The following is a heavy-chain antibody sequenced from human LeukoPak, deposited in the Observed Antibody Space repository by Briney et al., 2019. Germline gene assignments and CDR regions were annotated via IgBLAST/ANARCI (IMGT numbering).Heavy chain of an antibody. J-gene: IGHJ4*02. CDR1: GCTFTGYY. CDR3: ARAARITIFGVVIITLDY. CDR2: INPNSGGT. Sequence: ASVKVSCKASGCTFTGYYMHWVRQAPGQGLEWMGWINPNSGGTNYAQKFQGRVTMARDTSISTAYMELSRLRSDDTAVYYCARAARITIFGVVIITLDYWGQGTLVTVSS. V-gene: IGHV1-2*02. D-gene: IGHD3-3*01.